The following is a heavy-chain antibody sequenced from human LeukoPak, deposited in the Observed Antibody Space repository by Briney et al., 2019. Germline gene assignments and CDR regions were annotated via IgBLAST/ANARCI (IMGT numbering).Heavy chain of an antibody. CDR2: IIPIFGTA. Sequence: SVKVSCKASGGTFSSYAISWVRQAPGQGLEWMGGIIPIFGTANYAQKFQGRVTITADESTSTAYMELSSLRSEDTAVYYCARGALDGYKIYFDYWGQGTLSPSPQ. J-gene: IGHJ4*02. D-gene: IGHD5-24*01. CDR1: GGTFSSYA. CDR3: ARGALDGYKIYFDY. V-gene: IGHV1-69*13.